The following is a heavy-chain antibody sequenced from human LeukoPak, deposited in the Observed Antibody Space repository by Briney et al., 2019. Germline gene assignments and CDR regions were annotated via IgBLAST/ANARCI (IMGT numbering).Heavy chain of an antibody. CDR3: ARGFNYYDSSGPQDGDY. CDR1: GGSFSGYY. J-gene: IGHJ4*02. V-gene: IGHV4-34*01. Sequence: PSETLSLTCGVYGGSFSGYYWSWIRQPPGKGLEWIGEINHSGSTNYNPSLKSRVTISVDTSKNQFSLKLSSVTAADTAVYYCARGFNYYDSSGPQDGDYWGQGILVTVSS. D-gene: IGHD3-22*01. CDR2: INHSGST.